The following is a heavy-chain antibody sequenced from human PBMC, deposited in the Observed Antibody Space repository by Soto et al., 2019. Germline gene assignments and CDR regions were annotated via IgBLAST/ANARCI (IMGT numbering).Heavy chain of an antibody. CDR1: GFTFDDYA. Sequence: EVQLVESGGGLVQPGRSLRLSCAASGFTFDDYAMHWVRQAPGKGLEWVSGISWNVGSIAYADSVKGRFTISRDNAKKSRYLQMNRLRAEDTALYYCAKGVAGWYYFDSWGQGTLVTVSS. V-gene: IGHV3-9*01. J-gene: IGHJ4*02. D-gene: IGHD3-3*01. CDR2: ISWNVGSI. CDR3: AKGVAGWYYFDS.